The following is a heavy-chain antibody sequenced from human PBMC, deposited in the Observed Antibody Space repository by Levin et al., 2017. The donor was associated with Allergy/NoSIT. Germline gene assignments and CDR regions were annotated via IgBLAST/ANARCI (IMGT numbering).Heavy chain of an antibody. CDR2: ISSSGQIT. CDR3: AKWLSSIWYSPFDV. CDR1: GFTSGSTFSNYG. V-gene: IGHV3-23*01. J-gene: IGHJ3*01. D-gene: IGHD3-3*02. Sequence: GGSLRLSCVASGFTSGSTFSNYGVSWVRQAPGKGLEWVSGISSSGQITYYADSVKGRFAVSRDNSRNLLSLHMNARTAADTAVYYCAKWLSSIWYSPFDVWGPGTTVTVSS.